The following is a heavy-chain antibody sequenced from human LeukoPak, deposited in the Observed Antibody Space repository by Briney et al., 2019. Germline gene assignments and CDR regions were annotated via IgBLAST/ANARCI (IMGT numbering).Heavy chain of an antibody. D-gene: IGHD6-19*01. J-gene: IGHJ3*02. Sequence: GGYLRLSCAASGFTFSSYAMSWVRQAPGKGLEWVSFISGSGATTYYVDPVKGRFTISRDNSQNAVYLQMNTLTDEDTAVYYCVKNLRLVISVAGTPRDAFDIWGQGKVVTVSS. CDR1: GFTFSSYA. CDR2: ISGSGATT. CDR3: VKNLRLVISVAGTPRDAFDI. V-gene: IGHV3-23*01.